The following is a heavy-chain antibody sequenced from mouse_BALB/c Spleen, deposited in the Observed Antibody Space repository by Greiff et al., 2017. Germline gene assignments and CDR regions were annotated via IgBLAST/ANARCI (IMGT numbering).Heavy chain of an antibody. V-gene: IGHV2-6-7*01. D-gene: IGHD2-10*02. CDR2: IWGDGST. Sequence: QVQLKESGPGLVAPSQSLSITCTVSGFSLTGYGVNWVRQPPGKGLEWLGMIWGDGSTDYNSALKSRLSISKDNSKSQVFLKMNSLQTDDTARYYCARDREKYGNYGPRGFAYWGQGTLVTVSA. CDR1: GFSLTGYG. J-gene: IGHJ3*01. CDR3: ARDREKYGNYGPRGFAY.